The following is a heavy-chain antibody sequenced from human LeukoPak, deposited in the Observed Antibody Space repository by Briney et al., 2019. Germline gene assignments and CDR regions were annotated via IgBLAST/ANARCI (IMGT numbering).Heavy chain of an antibody. CDR2: VKSDGSEE. V-gene: IGHV3-7*01. D-gene: IGHD3-10*01. J-gene: IGHJ4*02. Sequence: PVRSLRLSCATSGFIFSRYWMGWVRQAPGKGLEWVGNVKSDGSEEYYGDSVKGRFTISRDKAKNSLNLQMNSLRVEDTAVYYCARGDLWLGHWGQGSLVTVSS. CDR3: ARGDLWLGH. CDR1: GFIFSRYW.